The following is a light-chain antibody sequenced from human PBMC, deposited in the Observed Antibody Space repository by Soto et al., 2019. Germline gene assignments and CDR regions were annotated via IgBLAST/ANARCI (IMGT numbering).Light chain of an antibody. V-gene: IGLV2-11*01. CDR2: DVS. CDR3: CVYAGNSTWV. Sequence: QSVLTQPRSGSGSPGQSVTISCTGTSSDVGAYDHVSWYQQHPGKAPKLMIYDVSKRPSGVPDRFSGSKSGNTTYLPLSGLQGEEEADYYCCVYAGNSTWVFGGGTKLTVL. CDR1: SSDVGAYDH. J-gene: IGLJ3*02.